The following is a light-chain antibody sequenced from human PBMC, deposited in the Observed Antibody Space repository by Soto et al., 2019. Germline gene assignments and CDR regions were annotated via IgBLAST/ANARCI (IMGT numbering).Light chain of an antibody. CDR3: CSYAGSRTSYV. J-gene: IGLJ1*01. CDR2: EGS. Sequence: QSALTQPASVSGSPGQSITISCTGTSSDVGSNNLVSWYQQHPGKAPKLMIYEGSKRPSGVSNRFSGSKSGNTASLTISGLQAEDEADYYCCSYAGSRTSYVFGTGTQLTVL. CDR1: SSDVGSNNL. V-gene: IGLV2-23*01.